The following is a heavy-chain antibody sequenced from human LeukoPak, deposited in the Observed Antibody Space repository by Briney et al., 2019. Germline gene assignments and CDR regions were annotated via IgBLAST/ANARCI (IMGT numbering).Heavy chain of an antibody. CDR1: GNILTELS. D-gene: IGHD6-13*01. CDR2: FDPEDGEK. V-gene: IGHV1-24*01. J-gene: IGHJ4*02. Sequence: GASVKASCKVSGNILTELSMHWVRQAPGKGPEWMGGFDPEDGEKIYAQKFQGRVTMTEDTSTDTAYMELSSLRSGDTAVYYCATATTAGTLDYWGQGTLVTVSS. CDR3: ATATTAGTLDY.